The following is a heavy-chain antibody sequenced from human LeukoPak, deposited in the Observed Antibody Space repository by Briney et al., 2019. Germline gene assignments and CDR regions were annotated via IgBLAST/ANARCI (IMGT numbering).Heavy chain of an antibody. CDR3: ARFEPGQLVTFDY. CDR2: INPNSGGT. CDR1: GYTFTGYY. J-gene: IGHJ4*02. Sequence: GASVKVSCKASGYTFTGYYKHWVRQAPGQGLEWMGWINPNSGGTNYAQKFQGRVTMTRDTSISTAYMELSRLRSDDTAVYYCARFEPGQLVTFDYWGQGTLVTVSS. V-gene: IGHV1-2*02. D-gene: IGHD6-6*01.